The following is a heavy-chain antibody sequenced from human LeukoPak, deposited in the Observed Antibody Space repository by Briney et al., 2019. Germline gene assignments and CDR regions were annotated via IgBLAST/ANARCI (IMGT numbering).Heavy chain of an antibody. CDR3: ARHSHYGDLADY. J-gene: IGHJ4*02. V-gene: IGHV4-39*01. CDR2: IYYSGST. D-gene: IGHD4-17*01. CDR1: GGPISRSSYY. Sequence: PSETLSLTCTVSGGPISRSSYYWGWIRQPPGKGQDGIGSIYYSGSTYYNPSLKSRVTISVDTSKNQSSLKLSSVTAADTAVYYCARHSHYGDLADYWGQGSLVTVSS.